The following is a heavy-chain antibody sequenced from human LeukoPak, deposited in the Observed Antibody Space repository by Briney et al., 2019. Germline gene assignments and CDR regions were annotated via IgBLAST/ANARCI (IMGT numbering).Heavy chain of an antibody. Sequence: GSLRLSCAASGFSFSNYWMTWVRQAPGKGLEGVANIKLDGGEKYYVESVKGRFTISRDNAKNSLYLQMNSLRVEDTAVYYCARRRCSSTSCFFDYWGQGTLVTVSS. V-gene: IGHV3-7*01. D-gene: IGHD2-2*01. CDR3: ARRRCSSTSCFFDY. CDR1: GFSFSNYW. J-gene: IGHJ4*02. CDR2: IKLDGGEK.